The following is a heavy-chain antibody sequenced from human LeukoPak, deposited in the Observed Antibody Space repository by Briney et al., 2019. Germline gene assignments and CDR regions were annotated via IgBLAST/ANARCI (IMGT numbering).Heavy chain of an antibody. CDR1: GGSISSYY. D-gene: IGHD2-2*02. V-gene: IGHV4-59*08. Sequence: PSETLSLTCTVSGGSISSYYWSWIRQPPGKGLEWIGYIYYSGSTNYNPPLKSRVTISVDTSKNQFSLKLSSVTAADTAVYYCARLVYPTYYFDYWGQGTLVTVSS. CDR3: ARLVYPTYYFDY. CDR2: IYYSGST. J-gene: IGHJ4*02.